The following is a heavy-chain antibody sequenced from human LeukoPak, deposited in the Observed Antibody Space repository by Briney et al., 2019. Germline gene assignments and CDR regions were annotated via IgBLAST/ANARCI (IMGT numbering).Heavy chain of an antibody. V-gene: IGHV4-4*02. CDR2: IYHSGNT. J-gene: IGHJ4*02. CDR1: GGSISSSNW. CDR3: ARDPNYYDSSGSLGGR. D-gene: IGHD3-22*01. Sequence: SETLSLTCAVSGGSISSSNWWSWVRQPPGKGLEWIGEIYHSGNTNYNPSLNSRVTISVDKSKNQFSLKLSSVTAADTAVYYCARDPNYYDSSGSLGGRWGQGTLVTVSS.